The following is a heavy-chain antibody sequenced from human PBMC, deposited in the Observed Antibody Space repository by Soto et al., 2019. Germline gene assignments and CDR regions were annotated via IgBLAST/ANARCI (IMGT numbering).Heavy chain of an antibody. J-gene: IGHJ4*02. V-gene: IGHV3-9*01. CDR1: GFTFDDYA. D-gene: IGHD3-10*01. Sequence: EVQLVESGGGLVQPGGSLRLSCAASGFTFDDYAIHWVRQALGKGLEWVSGISWNGAATGYVDSVKGRFSISRDNTKNTLYLQMDSLRSEDTAVYYCANLPLYGSGFDCWGQGTLVTVSS. CDR3: ANLPLYGSGFDC. CDR2: ISWNGAAT.